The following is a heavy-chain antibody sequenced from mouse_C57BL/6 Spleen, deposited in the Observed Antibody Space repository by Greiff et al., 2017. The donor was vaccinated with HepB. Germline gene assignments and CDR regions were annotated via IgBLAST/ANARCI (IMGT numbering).Heavy chain of an antibody. J-gene: IGHJ3*01. V-gene: IGHV1-22*01. CDR3: ARGGTAQVPFFAY. Sequence: EVKLMESGPELVKPGASVKMSCKASGYTFTDYNMHWVKQSHGKSLEWVGYINPNNGGTSYNQKFKGKATLTVNKSSSTAYMELRSLTSEDSAVYYCARGGTAQVPFFAYWGQGTLVTVSA. D-gene: IGHD3-2*02. CDR2: INPNNGGT. CDR1: GYTFTDYN.